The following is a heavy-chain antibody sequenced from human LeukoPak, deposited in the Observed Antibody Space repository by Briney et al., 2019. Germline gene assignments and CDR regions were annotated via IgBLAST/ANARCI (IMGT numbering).Heavy chain of an antibody. V-gene: IGHV3-7*01. Sequence: GGSLRLSCAASGFTFSSYWMSWVRQAPGKGLEWVANIKQDGSEKYYVDSVKGRFTISRDNAKNSLYLQMNSLRAEDTAVYYCAREVRGSYSPPSDYWGQGTLVTVSS. D-gene: IGHD1-26*01. CDR1: GFTFSSYW. CDR3: AREVRGSYSPPSDY. J-gene: IGHJ4*02. CDR2: IKQDGSEK.